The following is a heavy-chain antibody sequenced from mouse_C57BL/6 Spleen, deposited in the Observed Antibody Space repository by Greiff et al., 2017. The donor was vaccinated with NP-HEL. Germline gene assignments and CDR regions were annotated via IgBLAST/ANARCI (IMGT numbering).Heavy chain of an antibody. J-gene: IGHJ2*01. CDR3: ARKGITRVEEGY. CDR2: ISSYCGDA. CDR1: GYTFTDYG. Sequence: VQLVESGPGLVRPGVSVKISCKGSGYTFTDYGMHWVKQSHAKSLEWIGVISSYCGDASYNEKLKGKATMTVDKSSSTAYMELASLTSEDCSVYYCARKGITRVEEGYWGQGTTLTVSS. V-gene: IGHV1-67*01. D-gene: IGHD1-1*01.